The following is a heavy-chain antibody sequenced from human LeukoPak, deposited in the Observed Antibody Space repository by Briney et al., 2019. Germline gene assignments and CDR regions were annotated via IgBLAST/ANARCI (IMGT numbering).Heavy chain of an antibody. Sequence: ASVKVSCKASGYTFTGHYIHWVRQAPGQGLEWMGWINSNTGGTNYAQKSQGRVTMTRDTSISTAYMEVSSLRSDDTAVYYCARYGDSSSSGFDYWGQGTLVTVSS. D-gene: IGHD6-6*01. CDR3: ARYGDSSSSGFDY. V-gene: IGHV1-2*02. J-gene: IGHJ4*02. CDR1: GYTFTGHY. CDR2: INSNTGGT.